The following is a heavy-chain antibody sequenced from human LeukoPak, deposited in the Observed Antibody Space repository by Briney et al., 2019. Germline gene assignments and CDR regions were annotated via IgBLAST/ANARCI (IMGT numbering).Heavy chain of an antibody. J-gene: IGHJ4*02. Sequence: GGSLRLSCAASGFIINSYDMHWVRQASGRGLEWVSTVGSAGDTYYLDSVKGRFTISRENAKNSFYLQMNSLRAEDTAVYYCARDARDLYSSGWYDWGQGTLVTVSS. V-gene: IGHV3-13*01. CDR2: VGSAGDT. D-gene: IGHD6-19*01. CDR1: GFIINSYD. CDR3: ARDARDLYSSGWYD.